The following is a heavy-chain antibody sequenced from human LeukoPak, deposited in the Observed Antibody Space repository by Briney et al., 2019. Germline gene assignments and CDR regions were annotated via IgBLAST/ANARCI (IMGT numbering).Heavy chain of an antibody. D-gene: IGHD5-18*01. CDR2: ISGSGGST. CDR3: ARPSGYSYGPYGMDV. J-gene: IGHJ6*02. Sequence: GGSLRLSCAASGFTFSSYAMSWVRQAPGKGLEWVSAISGSGGSTYYADSVKGRFTISRDNSKNTLYLQMNSLRAEDTAVYYCARPSGYSYGPYGMDVWGQGTTVTVSS. V-gene: IGHV3-23*01. CDR1: GFTFSSYA.